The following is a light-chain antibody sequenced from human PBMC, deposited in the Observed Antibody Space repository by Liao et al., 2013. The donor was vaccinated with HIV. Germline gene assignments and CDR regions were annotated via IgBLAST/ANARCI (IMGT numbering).Light chain of an antibody. J-gene: IGLJ3*02. V-gene: IGLV3-25*03. CDR1: VLPKQF. CDR3: QSTDTTGAYWV. CDR2: KDN. Sequence: SYELTQPPSVSVSPGQTARIICSGDVLPKQFAYWYQQKPGQAPVLVIYKDNERPSGIPERLSGSSSGTKATLTIRGVQAEDEADYYCQSTDTTGAYWVFGGGTKLTVL.